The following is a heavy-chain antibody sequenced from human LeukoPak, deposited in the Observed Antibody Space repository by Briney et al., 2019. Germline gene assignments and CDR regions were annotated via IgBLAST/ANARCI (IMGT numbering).Heavy chain of an antibody. Sequence: GGSLRLSCAASGFTFSSYSMTWFRQAPGRLEWVANINHDGSEKNYVDSVEGRFTITRDNTKKPLYLQMNSLGAEDTAVYYCARGTALPGVDYWGQGTLVIVSS. J-gene: IGHJ4*02. D-gene: IGHD3-10*01. CDR1: GFTFSSYS. CDR3: ARGTALPGVDY. CDR2: INHDGSEK. V-gene: IGHV3-7*01.